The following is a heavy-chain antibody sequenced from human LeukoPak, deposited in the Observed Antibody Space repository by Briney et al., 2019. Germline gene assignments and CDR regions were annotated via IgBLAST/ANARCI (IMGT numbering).Heavy chain of an antibody. J-gene: IGHJ4*02. D-gene: IGHD2-21*02. CDR1: GYTFTGYF. Sequence: ASVKVSCKASGYTFTGYFIHWVRQAPGQGLEWMGWINPNSGGTNYAQKFQGRVTMTRDTSISTAYMELSRLRSDDTAVYYCARDGAYCGGDCYSDYWGQGTLVTVSS. CDR2: INPNSGGT. V-gene: IGHV1-2*02. CDR3: ARDGAYCGGDCYSDY.